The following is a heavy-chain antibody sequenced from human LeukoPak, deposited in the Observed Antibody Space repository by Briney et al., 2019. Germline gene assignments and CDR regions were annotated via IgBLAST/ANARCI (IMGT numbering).Heavy chain of an antibody. CDR2: ISHDGGIT. V-gene: IGHV3-30*18. J-gene: IGHJ6*02. CDR3: AKIAAAGPYYYYGMDV. D-gene: IGHD6-13*01. Sequence: GGSLRLSCAVSGFTFRGYGIHWVRQAPGKWLEWVAVISHDGGITYYADSVKGRFTISIDNSKDTLYLQMNSLRAEDTAVYYCAKIAAAGPYYYYGMDVWGQGTTVTVSS. CDR1: GFTFRGYG.